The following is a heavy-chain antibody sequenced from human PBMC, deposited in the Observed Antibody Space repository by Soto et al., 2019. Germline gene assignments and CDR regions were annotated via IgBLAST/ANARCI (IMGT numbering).Heavy chain of an antibody. J-gene: IGHJ3*02. CDR1: GGPITSDNW. CDR3: TKDYIGADAFDI. CDR2: VNHIGAS. Sequence: QQQQGPGVVRPSGTLSLTCAVSGGPITSDNWYNWVRQTPGKGLEWIGEVNHIGASNYSPSLKSRVTISLDKSKNQFSLSMTSVTAADTAMYYCTKDYIGADAFDIWGQGAMVTVSS. D-gene: IGHD2-15*01. V-gene: IGHV4-4*02.